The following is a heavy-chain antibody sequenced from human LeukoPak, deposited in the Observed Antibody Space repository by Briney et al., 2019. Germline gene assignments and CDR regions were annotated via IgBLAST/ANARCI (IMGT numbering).Heavy chain of an antibody. V-gene: IGHV3-21*01. CDR2: ISSSSSYI. Sequence: GGSLRLSCTASGFTFSSYSMSWVRQAPGKGLEWVSSISSSSSYIYYADSVKGRFTISRDNAKNSLYLQMNSLRAEDTAVYYCARAYSSGWYGVDYWGQGTLVTVSS. D-gene: IGHD6-19*01. CDR3: ARAYSSGWYGVDY. J-gene: IGHJ4*02. CDR1: GFTFSSYS.